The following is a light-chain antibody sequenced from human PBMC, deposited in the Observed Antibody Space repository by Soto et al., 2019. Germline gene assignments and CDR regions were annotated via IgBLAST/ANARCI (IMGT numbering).Light chain of an antibody. CDR1: SGHSSYA. CDR3: QTWGSGTVV. Sequence: QSVLTQSPSASASLGASVNLTCTLSSGHSSYAIAWHQQQPEQGPRYLMKLNSDGSHSKGDGIPDRFSGSSSGAERYLTISSLQSEDEADYYCQTWGSGTVVFGGGTKVTVL. CDR2: LNSDGSH. J-gene: IGLJ2*01. V-gene: IGLV4-69*01.